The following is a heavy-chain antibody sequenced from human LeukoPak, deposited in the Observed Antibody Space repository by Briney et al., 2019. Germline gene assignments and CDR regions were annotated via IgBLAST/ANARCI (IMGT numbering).Heavy chain of an antibody. CDR2: ISSSGGTT. D-gene: IGHD3-10*02. CDR3: AKSGAYVIDY. CDR1: GFTFSNYA. V-gene: IGHV3-23*01. J-gene: IGHJ4*02. Sequence: GGSLRLSCTASGFTFSNYAMSWVRQAPGRGLEWVSFISSSGGTTYYADSVKGRFTISRDNSKNTLYLQMNSLKVEDTAIYYCAKSGAYVIDYWGQGTLVTVSS.